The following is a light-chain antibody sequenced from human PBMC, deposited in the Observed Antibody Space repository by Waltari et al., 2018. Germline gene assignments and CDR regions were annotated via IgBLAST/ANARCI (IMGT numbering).Light chain of an antibody. CDR3: QQRSTWPRT. V-gene: IGKV3-11*01. J-gene: IGKJ1*01. CDR2: DAS. CDR1: QSVSSY. Sequence: EIVLTQSPDTLSLSPGESATLTCRASQSVSSYLAWYQQRPGQAPRLLIFDASKRAAGIPARFSGSGSGTEFTLTISSLEAEDFAVYFCQQRSTWPRTFGQGTKVE.